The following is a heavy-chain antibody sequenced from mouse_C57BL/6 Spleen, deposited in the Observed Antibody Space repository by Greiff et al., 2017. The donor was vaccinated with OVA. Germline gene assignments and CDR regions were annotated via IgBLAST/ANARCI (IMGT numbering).Heavy chain of an antibody. Sequence: EVMLVESGGGLVKPGGSLKLSCAASGFTFSSYAMSWVRQTPEKRLEWVATISDGGSYTYYPDNVKGRFTISRDNAKHNLYLQMSHLKSEDTAMYYCARGGHGKGYYFDYWGQGTTLTVSS. V-gene: IGHV5-4*03. CDR3: ARGGHGKGYYFDY. D-gene: IGHD2-1*01. J-gene: IGHJ2*01. CDR1: GFTFSSYA. CDR2: ISDGGSYT.